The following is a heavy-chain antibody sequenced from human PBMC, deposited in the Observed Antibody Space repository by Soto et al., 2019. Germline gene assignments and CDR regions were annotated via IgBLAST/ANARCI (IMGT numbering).Heavy chain of an antibody. Sequence: QVQLVQSGAEVKKPGASVKVSCKASGYTFTSYDINWVRQATGQGLEWMGWMKPNSGSTGYAQKFQGRVTMTRNTSISTAYMELSSLRSEDTAVYYCARERSNYATVRFDPWGQGTLVTVSS. J-gene: IGHJ5*02. CDR2: MKPNSGST. CDR3: ARERSNYATVRFDP. CDR1: GYTFTSYD. D-gene: IGHD4-4*01. V-gene: IGHV1-8*01.